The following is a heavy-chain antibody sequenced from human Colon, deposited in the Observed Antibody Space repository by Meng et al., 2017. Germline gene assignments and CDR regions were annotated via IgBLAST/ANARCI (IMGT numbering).Heavy chain of an antibody. V-gene: IGHV1-3*04. Sequence: VQLVELGAELKKPGASLKSSWRAFGYTFTASIVHRVRLAPGQSLEGMGRMNSENGDTDYTQKFQDRVTVSIDTSGNKSYIELNSLRYGHTADYFCANERERVSTFDLLGQGTLVTVSS. CDR1: GYTFTASI. D-gene: IGHD3-3*02. CDR2: MNSENGDT. J-gene: IGHJ4*02. CDR3: ANERERVSTFDL.